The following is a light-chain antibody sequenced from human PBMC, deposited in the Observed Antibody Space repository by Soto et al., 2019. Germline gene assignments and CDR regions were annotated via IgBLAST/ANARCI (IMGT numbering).Light chain of an antibody. CDR1: TGVVTGAYY. CDR2: STN. V-gene: IGLV7-43*01. J-gene: IGLJ2*01. CDR3: LLFHGDGQV. Sequence: QAVVTQEPSLTVSPGGTVTLTCASSTGVVTGAYYPNWFQQKPGQAPRALIYSTNNRHSWTPARFSGSLLGGKADLTLSGVQPEDEAEYYCLLFHGDGQVFGGGTKVTVL.